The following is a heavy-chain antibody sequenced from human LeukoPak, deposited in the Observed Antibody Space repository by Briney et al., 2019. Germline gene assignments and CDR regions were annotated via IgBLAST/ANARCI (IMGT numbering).Heavy chain of an antibody. CDR2: IYYSGST. Sequence: PSETLSLTCTVSGGSISSYYWSWIRQPPGKGLEWIGYIYYSGSTNYNPSLKSRVTISVDTSKNQFSLKLSSVTAADTAVYYCARGAGRYFDWLLPTLDIWGQGTMVTVSS. CDR3: ARGAGRYFDWLLPTLDI. J-gene: IGHJ3*02. D-gene: IGHD3-9*01. CDR1: GGSISSYY. V-gene: IGHV4-59*12.